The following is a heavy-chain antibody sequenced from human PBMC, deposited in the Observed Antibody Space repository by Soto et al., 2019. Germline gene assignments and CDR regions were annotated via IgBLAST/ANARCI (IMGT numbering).Heavy chain of an antibody. CDR1: GVSINRGGHY. D-gene: IGHD5-18*01. J-gene: IGHJ6*02. CDR3: ARDRIQFSVDV. CDR2: IYKTGST. Sequence: SETLSLTCSVSGVSINRGGHYWSWIRQHPGKGLEWIGHIYKTGSTDFNPSLKDRLTISIDTSKNQFPLSLRSVTDADTAVYYCARDRIQFSVDVWGQGTTVTVSS. V-gene: IGHV4-31*03.